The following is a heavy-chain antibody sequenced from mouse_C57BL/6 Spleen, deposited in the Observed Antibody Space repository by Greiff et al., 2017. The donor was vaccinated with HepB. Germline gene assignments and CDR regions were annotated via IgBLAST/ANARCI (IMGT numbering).Heavy chain of an antibody. D-gene: IGHD1-1*01. CDR1: GYTFTDYE. J-gene: IGHJ3*01. Sequence: VQLQQSGAELVRPGASVTLSCKASGYTFTDYEMHWVKQTPVHGLEWIGAIDPETGGTAYNQKFKGKAILTADKSSSTAYMELRSLTSEDSAVYYCTRGNGSSPAWFAYWGQGTLVTVSA. V-gene: IGHV1-15*01. CDR2: IDPETGGT. CDR3: TRGNGSSPAWFAY.